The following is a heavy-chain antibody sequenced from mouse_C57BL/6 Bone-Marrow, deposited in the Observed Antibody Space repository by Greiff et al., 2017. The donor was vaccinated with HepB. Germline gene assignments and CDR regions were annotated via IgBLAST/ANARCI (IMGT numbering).Heavy chain of an antibody. D-gene: IGHD1-1*01. V-gene: IGHV5-9-1*02. Sequence: EVQRVESGEGLVKPGGSLKLSCAASGFTFSSYAMSWVRQTPEKRLEWVAYISSGGDYIYYADTVKGRFTISRDNARNTLYLQMSSLKSEDTAMYYCTRARGRYYGSSYAWFAYWGQGTLVTVSA. CDR3: TRARGRYYGSSYAWFAY. CDR1: GFTFSSYA. J-gene: IGHJ3*01. CDR2: ISSGGDYI.